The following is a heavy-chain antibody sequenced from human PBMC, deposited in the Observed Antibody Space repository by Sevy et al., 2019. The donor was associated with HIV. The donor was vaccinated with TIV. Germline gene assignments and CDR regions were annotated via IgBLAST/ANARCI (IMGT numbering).Heavy chain of an antibody. CDR1: GFTFSSYS. D-gene: IGHD3-10*01. CDR3: ARTYGSGSYRLDP. V-gene: IGHV3-21*01. J-gene: IGHJ5*02. Sequence: GGSLRLSCAASGFTFSSYSMNWVRQAPGKGLEWVSSISSSSSYIYYADSVKGRFTISRENAKNSLYLQMNSLRAEDTAVYYCARTYGSGSYRLDPWGQGTLVTVSS. CDR2: ISSSSSYI.